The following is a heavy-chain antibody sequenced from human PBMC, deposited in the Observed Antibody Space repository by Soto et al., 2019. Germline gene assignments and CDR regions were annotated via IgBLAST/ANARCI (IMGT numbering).Heavy chain of an antibody. CDR2: IFPGDSDT. D-gene: IGHD6-6*01. CDR3: ARQGRPYSGSGYYYGTDV. V-gene: IGHV5-51*01. Sequence: GESLKISCNASGFILNTYWIGWVRQKPGKGLEWMGSIFPGDSDTRYSPSFQGQVIISADRSISTAYLQWRSLKASDTAIYYCARQGRPYSGSGYYYGTDVWGQGTTVTVSS. J-gene: IGHJ6*02. CDR1: GFILNTYW.